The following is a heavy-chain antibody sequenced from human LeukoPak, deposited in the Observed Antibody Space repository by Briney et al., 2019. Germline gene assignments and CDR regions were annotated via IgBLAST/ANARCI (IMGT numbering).Heavy chain of an antibody. CDR1: GFTFSSYG. D-gene: IGHD1-26*01. J-gene: IGHJ4*02. Sequence: PGRSLRLSCAASGFTFSSYGMHWVRQAPGKGLGWVAVIWYDGSNKYYADSVKGRFTISRDNSKNTLYLQMNCLRAEDTAVYCCAREDSGSYYFDYWGQGTLVTVSS. CDR2: IWYDGSNK. V-gene: IGHV3-33*01. CDR3: AREDSGSYYFDY.